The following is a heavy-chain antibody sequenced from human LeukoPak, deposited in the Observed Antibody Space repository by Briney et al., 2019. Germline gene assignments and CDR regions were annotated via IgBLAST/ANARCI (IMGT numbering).Heavy chain of an antibody. CDR1: GFTFSTFG. Sequence: GGFLRLSCAASGFTFSTFGMHWVRQAPGKGLEWVAIIWYDGSDKYYADSVKGRFTISRDNSKNTLYLQMNSLRAEDTAVYYCARGGYYDSSGYYSYWGQGTLVTVSS. CDR3: ARGGYYDSSGYYSY. J-gene: IGHJ4*02. D-gene: IGHD3-22*01. V-gene: IGHV3-30*02. CDR2: IWYDGSDK.